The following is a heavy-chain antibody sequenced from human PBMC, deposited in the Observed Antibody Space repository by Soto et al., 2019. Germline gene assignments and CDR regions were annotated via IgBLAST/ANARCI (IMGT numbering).Heavy chain of an antibody. J-gene: IGHJ4*02. V-gene: IGHV5-51*01. CDR2: VHPGNSDI. D-gene: IGHD1-20*01. CDR3: ADLTGATFN. Sequence: GESLKISCKASGYSFNSYWIGWVRQMPGKGLEWMGVVHPGNSDIRYSPSFQGQVTVSVDRSISTAYLQWSSLKASDTAMYYCADLTGATFNWGPGTLVTVSS. CDR1: GYSFNSYW.